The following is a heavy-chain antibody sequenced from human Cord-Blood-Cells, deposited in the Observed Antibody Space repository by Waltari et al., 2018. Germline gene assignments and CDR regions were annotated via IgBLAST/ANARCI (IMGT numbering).Heavy chain of an antibody. V-gene: IGHV1-8*01. CDR3: ATLPSVSSWYYYGMDV. CDR2: MNPNSGNT. J-gene: IGHJ6*02. CDR1: GYTFTSYD. D-gene: IGHD6-13*01. Sequence: QVQLVQSGAEVKKPGVSVKVSCKASGYTFTSYDINWVRQATGQGLEWMGWMNPNSGNTGYAQKFQGRVTMTRNTSISTAYMELSSLRSEDTAVYYCATLPSVSSWYYYGMDVWGQGTTVTVSS.